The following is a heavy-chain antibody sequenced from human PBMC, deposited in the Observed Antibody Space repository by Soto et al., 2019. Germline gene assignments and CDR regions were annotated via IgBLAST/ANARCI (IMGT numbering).Heavy chain of an antibody. D-gene: IGHD3-22*01. J-gene: IGHJ6*02. V-gene: IGHV3-33*01. CDR3: ARTGEQIVVVPVHYYYGTDV. CDR1: GFTFSSYG. CDR2: IWYDGSNK. Sequence: QVQLVESGGGVVQPGRSLRLSCAASGFTFSSYGMHWVRQAPGKGLEWVAVIWYDGSNKYYADSVKGRFTISRDNSKNTLYLQMNSLRAEDTAVYYCARTGEQIVVVPVHYYYGTDVWGQGTTVTVSS.